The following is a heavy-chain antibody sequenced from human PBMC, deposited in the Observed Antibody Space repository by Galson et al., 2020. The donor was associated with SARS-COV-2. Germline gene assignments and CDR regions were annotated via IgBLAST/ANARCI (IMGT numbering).Heavy chain of an antibody. CDR2: ISTSSSYT. J-gene: IGHJ6*02. CDR1: GFPFNTYS. D-gene: IGHD5-18*01. CDR3: ARDEGIRGCKYGRLCDGMDV. V-gene: IGHV3-21*01. Sequence: GESLKISCAASGFPFNTYSKNLVPPAPGKGPERVSSISTSSSYTYYVDSVKHRFSISRDNPRNSLYLQMNSRRADDTAVYYCARDEGIRGCKYGRLCDGMDVWGQGTTVTVSS.